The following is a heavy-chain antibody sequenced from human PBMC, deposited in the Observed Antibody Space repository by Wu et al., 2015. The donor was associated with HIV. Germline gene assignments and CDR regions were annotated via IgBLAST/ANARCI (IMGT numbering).Heavy chain of an antibody. CDR2: MDPKSGSA. CDR3: ARVGVLLTSAQLLEYFQH. Sequence: QVQLVQSGTVVQKPGASVRVSCKISGYRFTSFNINWIRQVHGRGLGWIGWMDPKSGSAAFGRHFQGRISMTRNNSISTAYMELSRVTSDDTAIYYCARVGVLLTSAQLLEYFQHWGQGTRVVVSS. J-gene: IGHJ1*01. CDR1: GYRFTSFN. D-gene: IGHD5-24*01. V-gene: IGHV1-8*02.